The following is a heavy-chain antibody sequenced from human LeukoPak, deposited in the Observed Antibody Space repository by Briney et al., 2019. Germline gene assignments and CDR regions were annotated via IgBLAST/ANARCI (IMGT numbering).Heavy chain of an antibody. CDR3: ARDIYDSSGFSKFDY. Sequence: PSETLSLTCTVSGDSISSNDYYWSWIPLHQGKGMECLGYIYYSGSTNYLPSLKSRVTMSLDTSKNQFSLKLSSVTAADAAVYYCARDIYDSSGFSKFDYWGQGTLVTVSS. D-gene: IGHD3-22*01. CDR2: IYYSGST. V-gene: IGHV4-61*08. CDR1: GDSISSNDYY. J-gene: IGHJ4*02.